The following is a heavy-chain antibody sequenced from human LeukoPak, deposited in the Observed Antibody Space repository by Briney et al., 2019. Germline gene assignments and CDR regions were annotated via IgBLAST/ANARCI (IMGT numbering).Heavy chain of an antibody. CDR1: SDSISNSAYH. CDR3: ARGVTMIVVVIHDWYFDL. D-gene: IGHD3-22*01. CDR2: IYYNRGT. Sequence: SETLSLTCTVSSDSISNSAYHWGWIRQPPGRGLEWIGTIYYNRGTYYNPSLKSRVTISVDPSKNQFSLKLSSLTAADTAVYYCARGVTMIVVVIHDWYFDLWGRGTLVTVSS. J-gene: IGHJ2*01. V-gene: IGHV4-39*01.